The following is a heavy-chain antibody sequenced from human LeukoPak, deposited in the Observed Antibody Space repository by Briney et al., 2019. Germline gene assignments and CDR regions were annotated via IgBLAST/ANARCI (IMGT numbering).Heavy chain of an antibody. V-gene: IGHV4-4*07. CDR1: GGSISSYY. Sequence: SETLSLTCTVSGGSISSYYWSWIRQPAGKGLEWIGRIYTSGSTNYNPSLKSRVTMSVDTSKNQFSLKLSSVTAADTAVYYCARGESGDSSGYYYPYYFDYWGQGTLVTVSS. CDR3: ARGESGDSSGYYYPYYFDY. CDR2: IYTSGST. J-gene: IGHJ4*02. D-gene: IGHD3-22*01.